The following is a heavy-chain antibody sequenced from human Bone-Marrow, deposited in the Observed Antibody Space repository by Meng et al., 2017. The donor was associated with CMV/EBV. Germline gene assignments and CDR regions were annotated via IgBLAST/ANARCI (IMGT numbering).Heavy chain of an antibody. CDR3: APTVVIIIPGDFDY. CDR2: ISSSSGRT. J-gene: IGHJ4*02. V-gene: IGHV3-23*01. D-gene: IGHD2-21*01. CDR1: GFTFSNYA. Sequence: VSGFTFSNYAMNWVRQAPGKGLECVSTISSSSGRTYYADSVKDRFTISRDNSKNTLYLQMSSLRAEDTAVYYCAPTVVIIIPGDFDYWGQGTLVTVSS.